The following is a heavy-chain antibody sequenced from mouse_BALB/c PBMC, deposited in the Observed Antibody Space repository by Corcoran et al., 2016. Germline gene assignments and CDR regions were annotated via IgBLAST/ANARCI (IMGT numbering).Heavy chain of an antibody. J-gene: IGHJ1*01. CDR1: GYSFTGYT. V-gene: IGHV1-18*01. CDR3: ARNLRLYFDV. CDR2: INPYNGGT. D-gene: IGHD1-2*01. Sequence: EVQLQQSGPELVKPGASMKISCKASGYSFTGYTMNWVKQSHGKNLEWFGLINPYNGGTSYNQKFKGKATLTVDKSSSTAYMELLSLTSEDSAVYYCARNLRLYFDVWGAGTTVTVSS.